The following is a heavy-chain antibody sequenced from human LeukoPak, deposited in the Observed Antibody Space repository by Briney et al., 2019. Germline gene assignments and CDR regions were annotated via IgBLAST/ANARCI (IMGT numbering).Heavy chain of an antibody. CDR3: FSYYYDSSGYYYFDY. V-gene: IGHV4-34*03. D-gene: IGHD3-22*01. Sequence: SETLSLTCAVYGGSFSGYYWSWIRQPPGKGLEWIGEINHSGSTNYNPSLKSRVTISVDRSKNQFSLKLSSVTAADTAVYYCFSYYYDSSGYYYFDYWGQGTLVTVSS. CDR2: INHSGST. CDR1: GGSFSGYY. J-gene: IGHJ4*02.